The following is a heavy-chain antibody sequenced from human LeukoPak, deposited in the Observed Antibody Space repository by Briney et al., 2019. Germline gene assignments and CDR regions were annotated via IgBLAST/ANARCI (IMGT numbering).Heavy chain of an antibody. CDR3: AKDSSLHSSDYGAFDI. CDR2: SYTVGNT. CDR1: GFTVRSNY. J-gene: IGHJ3*02. V-gene: IGHV3-66*01. D-gene: IGHD6-25*01. Sequence: PGGSLRPSCAASGFTVRSNYMSWVRQAPGKGLQWVSVSYTVGNTHYAASVKGRFILSRDNSKNTLYLQMNSLRADDTAVYYCAKDSSLHSSDYGAFDIWGQGTMVTVS.